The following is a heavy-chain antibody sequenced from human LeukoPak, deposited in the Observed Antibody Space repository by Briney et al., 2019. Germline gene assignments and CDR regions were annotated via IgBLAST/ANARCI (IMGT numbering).Heavy chain of an antibody. CDR1: GYTFTSYD. Sequence: EASVKVSCKASGYTFTSYDINWVRQATGQGLEWMGWMNPNSGNTGYAQKFQGRVTITADESTSTAYMELSSLRSEDTAVYYCARASESTPDYYYYMDVWGKGTTVTISS. J-gene: IGHJ6*03. CDR3: ARASESTPDYYYYMDV. D-gene: IGHD2-15*01. V-gene: IGHV1-8*03. CDR2: MNPNSGNT.